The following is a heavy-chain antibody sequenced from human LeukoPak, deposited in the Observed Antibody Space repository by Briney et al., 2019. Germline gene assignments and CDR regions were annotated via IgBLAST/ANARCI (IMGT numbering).Heavy chain of an antibody. CDR1: GFTFSSHA. CDR3: ARDRYGDYAFDY. D-gene: IGHD4-17*01. CDR2: ITSGSGSNV. Sequence: GGSLRLSCAASGFTFSSHAMSWVRQAPGKGLEWVSAITSGSGSNVYYADSVKGRFTISRDNTKNSLYLQMNSLRAEDTAVYYCARDRYGDYAFDYWGQGTLVTVSS. J-gene: IGHJ4*02. V-gene: IGHV3-21*01.